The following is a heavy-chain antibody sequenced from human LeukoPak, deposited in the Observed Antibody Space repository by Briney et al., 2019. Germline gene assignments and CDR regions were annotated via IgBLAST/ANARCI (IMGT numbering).Heavy chain of an antibody. CDR1: GDSISSYY. D-gene: IGHD6-19*01. V-gene: IGHV4-59*01. CDR3: ARGGWYASDC. CDR2: ISYSGST. J-gene: IGHJ4*02. Sequence: SETLSLTCTVSGDSISSYYWNWIRQPPGKGLEWIGFISYSGSTNFNPSLESRVTISVDTSKNQFSLKLSSVTAADTAVYYCARGGWYASDCWGQGTLVTVSS.